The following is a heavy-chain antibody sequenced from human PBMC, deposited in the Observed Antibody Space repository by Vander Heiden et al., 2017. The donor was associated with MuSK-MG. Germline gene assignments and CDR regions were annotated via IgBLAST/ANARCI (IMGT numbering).Heavy chain of an antibody. V-gene: IGHV3-23*01. Sequence: VQQLASGGGLVPPGGYLGLSCAASGFTFNPHAMPWVGQAPGKGLERGASISGSGGSTYSADSVKVRFTISRDKSKNTLSLQMNSLRAEDTAVYFCAKFSFSGNYFTHDAFDVWGQGTMVTVSS. D-gene: IGHD1-26*01. CDR3: AKFSFSGNYFTHDAFDV. J-gene: IGHJ3*01. CDR2: ISGSGGST. CDR1: GFTFNPHA.